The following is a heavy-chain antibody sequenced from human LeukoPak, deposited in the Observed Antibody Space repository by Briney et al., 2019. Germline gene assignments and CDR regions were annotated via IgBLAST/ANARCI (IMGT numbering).Heavy chain of an antibody. J-gene: IGHJ6*02. V-gene: IGHV4-59*01. CDR1: GGSISSYY. CDR3: AREYSSGWIYGMDV. CDR2: ICYSGST. D-gene: IGHD6-19*01. Sequence: SETLSLTCTVSGGSISSYYWSWIRQPPGKGLEWIGYICYSGSTNYNPSLKSRVTISVDTSKNQFSLKLSSVTAADTAVYYCAREYSSGWIYGMDVWGQGTTVTVSS.